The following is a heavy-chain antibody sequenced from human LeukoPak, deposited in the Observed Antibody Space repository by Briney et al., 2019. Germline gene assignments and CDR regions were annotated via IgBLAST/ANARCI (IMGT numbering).Heavy chain of an antibody. CDR3: ARDQGEVVATGTFDI. D-gene: IGHD5-12*01. J-gene: IGHJ3*02. CDR2: IYHSGST. V-gene: IGHV4-38-2*02. Sequence: SETLSLTCTVSGYSISSGYYWGWIRQPPGKGLEWIGSIYHSGSTYYNPSLKSRVTISVDTSKNQFSLKLSSVTAADTAVYYCARDQGEVVATGTFDIWGQGTTVTVSS. CDR1: GYSISSGYY.